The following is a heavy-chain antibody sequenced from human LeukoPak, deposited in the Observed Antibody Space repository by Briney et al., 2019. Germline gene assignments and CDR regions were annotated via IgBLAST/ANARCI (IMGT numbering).Heavy chain of an antibody. CDR2: IYSGGST. Sequence: PGGSLRLSCAASGFTLSSNYMSWVRQAPGKGLEGVAVIYSGGSTYYADSVKGRCTISRDNSKNTLYLQMNSLRAEDTAVYYCAREGKPSSYYYGMDVWGQGTTVTVSS. CDR1: GFTLSSNY. J-gene: IGHJ6*02. CDR3: AREGKPSSYYYGMDV. V-gene: IGHV3-66*02.